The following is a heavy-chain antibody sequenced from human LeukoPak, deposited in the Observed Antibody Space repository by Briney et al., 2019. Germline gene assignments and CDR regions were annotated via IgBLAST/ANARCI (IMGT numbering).Heavy chain of an antibody. D-gene: IGHD5-24*01. CDR2: IKSKTDGGTS. Sequence: GGSLRLSCAASGFTFTDAWMSWVRQAPGKGLEWVGRIKSKTDGGTSDYAAPVKGRFTISRDDSKNTLYLQMNSLKPEDTAMYYCTRDQSGGYNLFDSWGQGNLVTVSS. V-gene: IGHV3-15*01. CDR1: GFTFTDAW. CDR3: TRDQSGGYNLFDS. J-gene: IGHJ4*02.